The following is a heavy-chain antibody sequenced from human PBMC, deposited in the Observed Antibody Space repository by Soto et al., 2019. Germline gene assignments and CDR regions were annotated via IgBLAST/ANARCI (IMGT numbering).Heavy chain of an antibody. J-gene: IGHJ4*02. CDR3: TGRGYSYGYYYFDY. CDR2: IKSKTDGGTT. Sequence: GGSLRLSCAASGFTFSNAWMNWVRQAPGKGLEWVGRIKSKTDGGTTDYAAPVKGRFTISRDDSKNTLYLQMNSLKTEDTAVYYCTGRGYSYGYYYFDYWGQGTLVTVSS. D-gene: IGHD5-18*01. V-gene: IGHV3-15*07. CDR1: GFTFSNAW.